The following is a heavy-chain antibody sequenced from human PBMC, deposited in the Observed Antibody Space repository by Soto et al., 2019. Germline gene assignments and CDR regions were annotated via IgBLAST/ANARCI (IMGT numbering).Heavy chain of an antibody. CDR1: GGSISNSNW. J-gene: IGHJ4*02. CDR2: IYHSGST. CDR3: ARSNSGSYYEVFDY. D-gene: IGHD1-26*01. Sequence: QVQLQESGPGLAKPSGTLSLTCAVSGGSISNSNWWSWVRQPPGKGLEWIGEIYHSGSTNYNPSLKSRVTISVDKSKNQFSLKLSSVTAADTAVYYCARSNSGSYYEVFDYWGQGTLVTVSS. V-gene: IGHV4-4*02.